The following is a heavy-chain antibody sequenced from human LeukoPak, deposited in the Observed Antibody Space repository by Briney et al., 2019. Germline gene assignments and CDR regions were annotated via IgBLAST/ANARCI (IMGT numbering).Heavy chain of an antibody. J-gene: IGHJ6*03. CDR2: ISHSGST. V-gene: IGHV4-38-2*02. CDR3: ARRYYYYYYYMDV. Sequence: SETLFLTCTVSGYSISSGFYWGWIRQPPGKGLEWIGSISHSGSTYYNLSLKSRVTISVDTSKNQFSLKLSSVAAADTAVYYCARRYYYYYYYMDVWGKGTTVTISS. CDR1: GYSISSGFY.